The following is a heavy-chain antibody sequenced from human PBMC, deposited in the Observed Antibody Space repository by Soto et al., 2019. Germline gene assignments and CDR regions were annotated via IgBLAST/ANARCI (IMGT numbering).Heavy chain of an antibody. CDR1: GFTFSSYG. J-gene: IGHJ4*02. CDR3: GRYFDY. CDR2: ISYDGSNK. Sequence: QVQLVESGGGVVQPGRSLRLSCAASGFTFSSYGMHWVRQAPGKGLEWVEVISYDGSNKYYADSVKGRFTISRDNSKNTLYLQMNSLRAEYTAVYYCGRYFDYWGQGTLVTVSS. V-gene: IGHV3-30*03.